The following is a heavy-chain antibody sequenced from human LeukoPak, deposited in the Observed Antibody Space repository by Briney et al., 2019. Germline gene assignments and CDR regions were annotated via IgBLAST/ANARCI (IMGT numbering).Heavy chain of an antibody. CDR1: GYTFTSSG. CDR2: ISAYNGNT. V-gene: IGHV1-18*01. D-gene: IGHD2-2*01. CDR3: AVGEVPLVVPASFDY. J-gene: IGHJ4*02. Sequence: ASVKVSCKASGYTFTSSGISWVRQAPGQGLEWMGWISAYNGNTNYAQKLQGRVTMTTDTSTSTAYMELRSLRSDDTAVYYCAVGEVPLVVPASFDYWGQGTLDTVSS.